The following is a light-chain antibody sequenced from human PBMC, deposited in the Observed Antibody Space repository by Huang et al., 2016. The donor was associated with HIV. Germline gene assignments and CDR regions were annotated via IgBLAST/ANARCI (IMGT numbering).Light chain of an antibody. CDR3: QQYTNWPPKT. V-gene: IGKV3D-15*01. CDR2: DAS. CDR1: QSLNNY. Sequence: EIVMTQSPATLSVSPGESVTLSCRASQSLNNYLAWYQQKPGQAPRLLIYDASIRAAGSPARFSGGGSGTEFTLTISSLQSDDSAVYYCQQYTNWPPKTFGRGTKVEI. J-gene: IGKJ4*02.